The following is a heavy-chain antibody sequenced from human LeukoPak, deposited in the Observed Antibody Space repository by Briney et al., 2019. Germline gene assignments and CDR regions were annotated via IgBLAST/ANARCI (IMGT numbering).Heavy chain of an antibody. CDR2: ISYDGSNK. CDR1: GFTFSSYG. J-gene: IGHJ4*02. D-gene: IGHD2-15*01. V-gene: IGHV3-30*03. CDR3: ARDATRYCSGGSCSNY. Sequence: PGGSLRLSCAASGFTFSSYGMHWVRQAPCKGLEWVAVISYDGSNKYYADSVKGRFTISRDNSKNTLYLQMNSLRAEDTAVYYCARDATRYCSGGSCSNYWGQGTLVTVSS.